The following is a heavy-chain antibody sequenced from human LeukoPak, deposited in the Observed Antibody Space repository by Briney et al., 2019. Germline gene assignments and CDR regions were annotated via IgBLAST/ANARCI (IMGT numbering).Heavy chain of an antibody. CDR2: INKDGSTI. V-gene: IGHV3-74*01. D-gene: IGHD3-10*01. Sequence: GGSLRLSCAASGYTFSGYWMHWARQAPGKGLVWVSRINKDGSTITYTDSVKGRFTMSRDNAQNTLSLEMKSLRVEDTAVYYCVRGGTSGSGDYWGQGTLVTVSA. J-gene: IGHJ4*02. CDR3: VRGGTSGSGDY. CDR1: GYTFSGYW.